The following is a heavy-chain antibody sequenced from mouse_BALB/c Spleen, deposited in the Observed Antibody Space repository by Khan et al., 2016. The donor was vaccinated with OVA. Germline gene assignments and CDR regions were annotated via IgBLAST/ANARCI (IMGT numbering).Heavy chain of an antibody. J-gene: IGHJ3*01. V-gene: IGHV1S81*02. CDR2: INPSNGAT. D-gene: IGHD2-1*01. CDR1: GYTFTSFY. CDR3: ARSGYGNPFAY. Sequence: QVQLQQPGAELVKPGASVKISCKASGYTFTSFYMYWVKQRPGQGLEWIGGINPSNGATHFYEKFKSKATLTVDKSSTTAYMQFSSLTSEDSAVYYCARSGYGNPFAYWGQGTLVTVSA.